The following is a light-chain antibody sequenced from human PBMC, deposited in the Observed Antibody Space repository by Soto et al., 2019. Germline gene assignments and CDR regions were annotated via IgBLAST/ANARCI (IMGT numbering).Light chain of an antibody. Sequence: EIVLTQSPGTLSLSPGEGATLSCRASPSVASRYLAWYQQKPGQAPRLIIYGASNRATGTQDRFSGGGSVTDFTLTISRLEPEDFAVYYCQQYGSSSYTFGQGTKLEIK. CDR3: QQYGSSSYT. CDR1: PSVASRY. V-gene: IGKV3-20*01. CDR2: GAS. J-gene: IGKJ2*01.